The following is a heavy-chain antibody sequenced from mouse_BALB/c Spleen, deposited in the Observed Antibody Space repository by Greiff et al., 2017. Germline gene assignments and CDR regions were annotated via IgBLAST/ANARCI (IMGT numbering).Heavy chain of an antibody. CDR3: AREVRRPYYAMDY. CDR2: ISSGGGST. Sequence: EVKLVESGGGLVKPGGSLKLSCAASGFAFSSYDMSWVRQTPEKRLEWVAYISSGGGSTYYPDTVKGRFTISRDNAKNTLYLQMSSLKSEDTAMYYCAREVRRPYYAMDYWGQGTSVTVSS. J-gene: IGHJ4*01. CDR1: GFAFSSYD. D-gene: IGHD2-14*01. V-gene: IGHV5-12-1*01.